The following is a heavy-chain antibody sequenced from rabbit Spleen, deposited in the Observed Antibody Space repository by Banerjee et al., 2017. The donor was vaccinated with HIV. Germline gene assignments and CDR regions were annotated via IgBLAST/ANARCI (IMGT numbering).Heavy chain of an antibody. Sequence: QEQLVESGGGLVQPGGSLKLSCTVSGFDISKYGVTWVRQAPGKGLEWIGYIDPIFGVSYYATWVNGRFTISSHDAQNTLYLQLKSLTAADRATYFCARDLVGVIGWNFYLWGQGTLVT. CDR3: ARDLVGVIGWNFYL. CDR2: IDPIFGVS. D-gene: IGHD1-1*01. CDR1: GFDISKYG. V-gene: IGHV1S8*01. J-gene: IGHJ4*01.